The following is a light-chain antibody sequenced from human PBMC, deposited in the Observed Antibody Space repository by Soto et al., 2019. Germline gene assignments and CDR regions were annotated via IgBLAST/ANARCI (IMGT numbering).Light chain of an antibody. V-gene: IGKV1-33*01. Sequence: DIQMTQSPSSLSASVGDRVTITCQASQDISNYLNWYQQKPGKAPKLLIYDASNLETGVPSRFSGSGSGTDFTFTISSLQPEDISTYYCQQYDNRFTFGPGTKVDIQ. CDR1: QDISNY. CDR3: QQYDNRFT. J-gene: IGKJ3*01. CDR2: DAS.